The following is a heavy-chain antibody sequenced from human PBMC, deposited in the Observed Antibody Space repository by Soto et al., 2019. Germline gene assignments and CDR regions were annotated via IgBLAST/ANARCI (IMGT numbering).Heavy chain of an antibody. J-gene: IGHJ4*02. CDR2: AYYSEST. V-gene: IGHV4-39*01. CDR1: GGSIRSSTYQ. CDR3: ARHRKWKVDY. D-gene: IGHD1-1*01. Sequence: SETLSLTCTVSGGSIRSSTYQWGWIRQPPGRGLEWIGSAYYSESTYYNPSLKSRVAVSVDTSKNQFSLKVTSVTADDTAVYYCARHRKWKVDYWGQGTLVTSPQ.